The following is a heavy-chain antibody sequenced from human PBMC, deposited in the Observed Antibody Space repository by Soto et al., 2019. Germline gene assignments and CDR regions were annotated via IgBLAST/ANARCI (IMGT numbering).Heavy chain of an antibody. J-gene: IGHJ4*02. D-gene: IGHD1-26*01. CDR2: ISGSGGST. CDR3: AKDPTVWSGSYCFDY. Sequence: GGSLRLSCAASGFTFSSYAMSWVRQAPGKGLEWVSAISGSGGSTYYADSVKGRFTISRDNSKNTLYLQMNSLRAEDTAVYYCAKDPTVWSGSYCFDYWGQGTLVTVSS. CDR1: GFTFSSYA. V-gene: IGHV3-23*01.